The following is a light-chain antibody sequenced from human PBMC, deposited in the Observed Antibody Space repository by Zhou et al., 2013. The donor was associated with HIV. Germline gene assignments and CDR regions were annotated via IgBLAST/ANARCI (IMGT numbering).Light chain of an antibody. Sequence: EIVLTQSPGTLSLSPGERATLSCRASQSVRSSLLAWYQQKPGQAPRLLIYGASRRATGIPDRVSGSGSGTDFTLTISRLEPEDFAVYYCQQYDSSPITFGQGTRLE. V-gene: IGKV3-20*01. J-gene: IGKJ5*01. CDR3: QQYDSSPIT. CDR1: QSVRSSL. CDR2: GAS.